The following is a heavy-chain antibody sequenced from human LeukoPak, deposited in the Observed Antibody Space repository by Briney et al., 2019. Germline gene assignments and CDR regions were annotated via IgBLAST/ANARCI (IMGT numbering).Heavy chain of an antibody. J-gene: IGHJ4*02. Sequence: ASVKVSCKASGYTFTGYFMDWMRQVPGQGPEWMGWIHPISGDTNYAQKFQGWVTLTRDTSNSTAYMDLSRLTSDDTAVYYCARGLINGHDFDCWGQGTLVTVSS. CDR3: ARGLINGHDFDC. D-gene: IGHD1-20*01. V-gene: IGHV1-2*04. CDR1: GYTFTGYF. CDR2: IHPISGDT.